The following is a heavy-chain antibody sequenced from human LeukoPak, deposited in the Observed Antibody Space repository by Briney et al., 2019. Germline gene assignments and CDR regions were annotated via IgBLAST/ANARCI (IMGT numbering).Heavy chain of an antibody. V-gene: IGHV1-2*02. CDR2: INPNSGDT. D-gene: IGHD6-6*01. CDR3: ARGVYNSRSSWSDY. Sequence: ASVKVSCKASGYIFTGYYMHWVRQAPGQGLEWMGWINPNSGDTNYAQKFQGRVTMTRDTSISTAYMELSRLRSDDTAVYYCARGVYNSRSSWSDYWGQGTLVTVSS. CDR1: GYIFTGYY. J-gene: IGHJ4*02.